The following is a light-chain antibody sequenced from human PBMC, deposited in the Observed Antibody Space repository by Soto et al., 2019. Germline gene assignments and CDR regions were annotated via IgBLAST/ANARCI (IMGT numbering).Light chain of an antibody. Sequence: AIQLTQSPSSLSASVGDRVTITCRASQGISSTLAWYQQKPGKPPKFLIYDASSLESGVPSRFSGSGSGTDFTLTISSLQTEDFATYYCQQFNSYPYTFGQGTKLEIK. V-gene: IGKV1-13*02. CDR3: QQFNSYPYT. J-gene: IGKJ2*01. CDR2: DAS. CDR1: QGISST.